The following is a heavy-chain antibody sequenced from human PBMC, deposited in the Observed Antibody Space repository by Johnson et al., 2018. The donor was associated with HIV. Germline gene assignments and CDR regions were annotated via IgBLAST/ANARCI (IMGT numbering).Heavy chain of an antibody. CDR2: ISSSGSII. D-gene: IGHD3-22*01. Sequence: QVQLVESGGGLVKPGGSLRLSCAASGFTFSDYYMSWIRQAPGKGLEWVSYISSSGSIIYYGDSVKGRFTISRDNAKNSLYLQMNSLRAEDTALYYCARDRRDYYDSSGYPDYDAFDIWGQGTMVTVSS. CDR3: ARDRRDYYDSSGYPDYDAFDI. V-gene: IGHV3-11*01. CDR1: GFTFSDYY. J-gene: IGHJ3*02.